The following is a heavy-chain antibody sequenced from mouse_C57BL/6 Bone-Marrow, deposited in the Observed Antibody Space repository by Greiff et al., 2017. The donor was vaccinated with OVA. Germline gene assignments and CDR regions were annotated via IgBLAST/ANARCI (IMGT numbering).Heavy chain of an antibody. D-gene: IGHD1-1*01. CDR2: INPNNGGT. Sequence: VQLQQSGPELVKPGASVKMSCKASGYTFTDYNMHWVKQSHGKSLEWIGYINPNNGGTSYNQKFKGKATLTVNKSSSTAYMELRSLTSEDSAVYYCARRYYGSSYVGFAYWGQGTLVTVSA. CDR3: ARRYYGSSYVGFAY. CDR1: GYTFTDYN. V-gene: IGHV1-22*01. J-gene: IGHJ3*01.